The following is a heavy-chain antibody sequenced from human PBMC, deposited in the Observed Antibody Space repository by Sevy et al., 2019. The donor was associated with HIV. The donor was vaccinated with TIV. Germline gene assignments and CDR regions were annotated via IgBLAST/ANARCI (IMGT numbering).Heavy chain of an antibody. J-gene: IGHJ4*02. CDR2: INPNSGGT. V-gene: IGHV1-2*06. D-gene: IGHD2-21*02. Sequence: ASVKVSCKASGYTFTGYYMHWVRQAPGQGLEWMGRINPNSGGTNYAQKFQDRVTMTRDTSISTAYMELSRLRSDDTAVYYCTRYVVVLTAFDYWGQGTLVSVSS. CDR1: GYTFTGYY. CDR3: TRYVVVLTAFDY.